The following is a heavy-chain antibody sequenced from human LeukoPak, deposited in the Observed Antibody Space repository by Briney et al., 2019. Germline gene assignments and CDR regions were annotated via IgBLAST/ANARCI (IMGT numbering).Heavy chain of an antibody. CDR2: IGSGGGTS. Sequence: GGSLRLSCAAWGFTLRSYEMKGVRQAPGKGLEWVSYIGSGGGTSYHADYVKGRFTISRDKAKNSLFLQMKGLRVADTAVYYCVRDGAGAAGGCFDLWGQGTLVSVSS. J-gene: IGHJ5*02. CDR3: VRDGAGAAGGCFDL. D-gene: IGHD6-13*01. CDR1: GFTLRSYE. V-gene: IGHV3-48*03.